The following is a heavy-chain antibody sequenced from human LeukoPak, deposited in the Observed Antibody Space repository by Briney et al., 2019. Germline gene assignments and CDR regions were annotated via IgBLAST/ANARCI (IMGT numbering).Heavy chain of an antibody. D-gene: IGHD6-13*01. CDR2: IYYSGST. Sequence: SETLSLTCTVSGGSISSYYWSWIRQPPGKGLEWIGYIYYSGSTNYNPSLKSRVTISVDTSKNQFSLKLSSVTATDTAVYYCARIAAVGHFDYWGQGTLVTVSS. CDR3: ARIAAVGHFDY. CDR1: GGSISSYY. V-gene: IGHV4-59*01. J-gene: IGHJ4*02.